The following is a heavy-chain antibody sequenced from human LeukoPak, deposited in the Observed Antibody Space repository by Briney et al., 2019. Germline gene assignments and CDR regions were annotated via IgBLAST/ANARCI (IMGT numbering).Heavy chain of an antibody. CDR2: ISGSGGST. CDR1: GFTFSSYA. V-gene: IGHV3-23*01. J-gene: IGHJ4*02. Sequence: GGSLRLSCAASGFTFSSYAMSWVRQAPGKGLEWVSAISGSGGSTYYADSVKGRFTISRDNSKNTLYLQMNSLRAEDTAVYYCAKDRPWPRQWLALYYFDYWGQGTLVTVSS. CDR3: AKDRPWPRQWLALYYFDY. D-gene: IGHD6-19*01.